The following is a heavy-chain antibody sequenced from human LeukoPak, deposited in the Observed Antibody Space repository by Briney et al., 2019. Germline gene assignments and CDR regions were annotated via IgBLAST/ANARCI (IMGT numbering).Heavy chain of an antibody. CDR2: KSKIGGATA. CDR1: GITFSTAW. CDR3: ATDRAWFDP. J-gene: IGHJ5*02. V-gene: IGHV3-15*01. D-gene: IGHD3-10*01. Sequence: GGSLRLSCAASGITFSTAWMSWFRQAPGKGLEWVSRKSKIGGATADYAAPVKDRFTISRDDSKNTLYLQMNSLKTEDTAVYYCATDRAWFDPWGQGTLVTVSS.